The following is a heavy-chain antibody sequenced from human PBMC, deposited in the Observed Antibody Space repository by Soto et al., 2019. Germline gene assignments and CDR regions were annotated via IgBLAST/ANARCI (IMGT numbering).Heavy chain of an antibody. CDR3: AEHLSIAARSFDY. J-gene: IGHJ4*02. Sequence: GGSLRLSCAASGFTFINYAMSWVRQAPGKGLEWVSTISGSDGSTFYADSVKGRFTISRDSSKSTLSLQMNSPRAEDTALYYCAEHLSIAARSFDYWGRGAQVTVSS. CDR2: ISGSDGST. D-gene: IGHD6-6*01. V-gene: IGHV3-23*01. CDR1: GFTFINYA.